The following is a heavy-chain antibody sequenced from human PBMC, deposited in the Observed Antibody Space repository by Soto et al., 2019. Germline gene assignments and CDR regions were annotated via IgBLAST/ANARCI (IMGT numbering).Heavy chain of an antibody. CDR2: MNPINGAA. D-gene: IGHD6-13*01. J-gene: IGHJ6*02. CDR3: GRGPSPRAPAGGTPYYYAMDV. Sequence: ALVKVSCKASGYDFTAYDINWVRQASGQGLEWMGWMNPINGAAGSARRFQGRISMTRNTATGTAYLELTSLRSDDSAVYYCGRGPSPRAPAGGTPYYYAMDVWGQGTTVTVSS. CDR1: GYDFTAYD. V-gene: IGHV1-8*02.